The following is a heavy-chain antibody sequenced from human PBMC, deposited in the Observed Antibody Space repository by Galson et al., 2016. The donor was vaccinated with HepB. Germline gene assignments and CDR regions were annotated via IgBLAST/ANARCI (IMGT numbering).Heavy chain of an antibody. V-gene: IGHV1-18*01. J-gene: IGHJ4*02. CDR2: ISAYNGDT. CDR1: GYTFNTYG. Sequence: SVKVSCKASGYTFNTYGIGWVRQAPGQGLEWMGWISAYNGDTNYEQKLQGRVTLTTDTSTSTAYMELRSLRSDDTAVYYCAGGVYDYGWGSYRPPYYFDSWGQGTLVTVSS. D-gene: IGHD3-16*02. CDR3: AGGVYDYGWGSYRPPYYFDS.